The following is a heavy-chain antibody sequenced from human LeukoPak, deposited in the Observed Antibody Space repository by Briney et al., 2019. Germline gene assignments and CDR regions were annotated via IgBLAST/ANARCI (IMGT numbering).Heavy chain of an antibody. D-gene: IGHD4-23*01. CDR2: ISGSGGST. CDR3: ARQKTTVVTPDY. J-gene: IGHJ4*02. CDR1: GFTLSSYA. V-gene: IGHV3-23*01. Sequence: PGGSLRLSCAASGFTLSSYAMSWVRQAPGKGLEWVSAISGSGGSTYYADSVKGRFTISRDNSKNTLYLQMNSLRAEDTAVYYCARQKTTVVTPDYWGQGTLVTVSS.